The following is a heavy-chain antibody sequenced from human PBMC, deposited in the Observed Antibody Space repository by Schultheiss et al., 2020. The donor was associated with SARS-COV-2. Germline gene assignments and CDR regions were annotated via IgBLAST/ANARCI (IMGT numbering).Heavy chain of an antibody. CDR1: GFTFSNAW. J-gene: IGHJ3*02. V-gene: IGHV3-30*03. CDR3: ARPMGYYDSSGYYYGDAFDI. CDR2: ISYDGSNK. D-gene: IGHD3-22*01. Sequence: GGSLRLSCAASGFTFSNAWMSWVRQAPGKGLEWVAVISYDGSNKYYADSVKGRFTISRDNSKNTLYLQMNSLRAEDTAVYYCARPMGYYDSSGYYYGDAFDIWGQGTMVTVSS.